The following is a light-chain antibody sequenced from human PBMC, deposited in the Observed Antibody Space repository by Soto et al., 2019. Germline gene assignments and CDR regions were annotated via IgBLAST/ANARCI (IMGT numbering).Light chain of an antibody. CDR1: QGIGAY. V-gene: IGKV1-27*01. J-gene: IGKJ4*02. Sequence: DIQMTQSPSSLSASLGDRVTITCRASQGIGAYLAWFQQKPGNAPKLLIYAASTVQSGVPSRFSGSGSGTAFTLTVSSLQSEDVSNYYCQKYNSPPPTFGEGTNVEIK. CDR2: AAS. CDR3: QKYNSPPPT.